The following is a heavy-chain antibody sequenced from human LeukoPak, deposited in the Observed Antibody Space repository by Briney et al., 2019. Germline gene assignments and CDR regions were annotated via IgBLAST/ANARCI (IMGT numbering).Heavy chain of an antibody. CDR1: GFTFSSYA. J-gene: IGHJ6*02. V-gene: IGHV3-23*01. CDR3: ARDLRGDRGGYYYYGMDV. CDR2: ISGSGGST. Sequence: GGSLRLSCAASGFTFSSYAMSWVRQAPGKGLEWVSAISGSGGSTYYADSVKGRFTISRDNSKNTLYLQMNSLRAEDTAVYYCARDLRGDRGGYYYYGMDVWGQGTTVTVSS. D-gene: IGHD3-10*01.